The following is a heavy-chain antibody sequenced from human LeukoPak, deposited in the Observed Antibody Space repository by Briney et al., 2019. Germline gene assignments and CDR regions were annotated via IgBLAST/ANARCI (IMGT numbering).Heavy chain of an antibody. V-gene: IGHV4-39*01. CDR2: IYYSGST. CDR1: GGSISSSNYY. Sequence: PSETLSLTCTVSGGSISSSNYYWGWIRQPPGKGLEWIGSIYYSGSTYYNPSLKSRVTISVDTSKNQFSLKLSSVTAADTAVYYCASTSGTYYSRFHYWGQGALVTVSS. CDR3: ASTSGTYYSRFHY. D-gene: IGHD1-26*01. J-gene: IGHJ4*02.